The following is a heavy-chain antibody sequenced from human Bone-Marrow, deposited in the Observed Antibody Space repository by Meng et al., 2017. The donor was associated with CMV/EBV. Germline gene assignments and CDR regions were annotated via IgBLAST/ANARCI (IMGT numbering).Heavy chain of an antibody. V-gene: IGHV1-69*02. D-gene: IGHD3-3*01. CDR3: AANHDFWSGYTDY. CDR1: GGTFSSYT. Sequence: SVKVSCKASGGTFSSYTISWVRQAPGQGLEWMGRIIPILGIANYAQKFQGRVTITADKSTSTAYMELSSLRSEDTAVYYCAANHDFWSGYTDYWGQETLVTVSS. CDR2: IIPILGIA. J-gene: IGHJ4*02.